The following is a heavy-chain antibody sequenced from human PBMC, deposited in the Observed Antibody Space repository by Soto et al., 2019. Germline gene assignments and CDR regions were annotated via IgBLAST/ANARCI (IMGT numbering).Heavy chain of an antibody. V-gene: IGHV1-69*13. CDR1: GGTFSSYA. Sequence: SVKVSCKASGGTFSSYAISWVRQAPGQGLEWMGGIIPIFGTANYAQKFQGRVTITADESTSTAYMELSSLRSEDTAVYYCARKGKYSSSSPHYYYGMDVWGQGTTVTVSS. D-gene: IGHD6-6*01. CDR3: ARKGKYSSSSPHYYYGMDV. CDR2: IIPIFGTA. J-gene: IGHJ6*02.